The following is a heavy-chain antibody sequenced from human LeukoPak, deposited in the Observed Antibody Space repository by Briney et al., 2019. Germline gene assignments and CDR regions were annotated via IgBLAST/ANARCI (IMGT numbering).Heavy chain of an antibody. J-gene: IGHJ4*02. Sequence: PGGSLRLSCAASGFTFNNYAMSWVRLAPGKGLEWVSAFGGSGGGTYYADSVKGRFTISRDNSKNTLYLQMNSLRAEDTGVYYCAKHMAVGTFDYWGQGTLVTVSS. CDR3: AKHMAVGTFDY. CDR1: GFTFNNYA. V-gene: IGHV3-23*01. CDR2: FGGSGGGT. D-gene: IGHD1-26*01.